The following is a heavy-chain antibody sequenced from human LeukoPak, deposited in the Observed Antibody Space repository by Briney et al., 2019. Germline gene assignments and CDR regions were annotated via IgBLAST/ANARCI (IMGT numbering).Heavy chain of an antibody. D-gene: IGHD3-10*01. CDR2: IKQDGSEK. Sequence: GGSLRLSCAASGFTFSSYWMSWVRQAPGKGLEWVANIKQDGSEKYYVDSVKGRFTISRDNAKNSLYLQMNSLRAEDTAVYYCARDLRGVKAGDKQWRGWDYWGQGTLVTVSS. J-gene: IGHJ4*02. CDR1: GFTFSSYW. CDR3: ARDLRGVKAGDKQWRGWDY. V-gene: IGHV3-7*01.